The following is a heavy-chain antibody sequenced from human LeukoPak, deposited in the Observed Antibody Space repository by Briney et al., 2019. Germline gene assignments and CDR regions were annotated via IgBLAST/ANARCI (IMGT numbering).Heavy chain of an antibody. CDR2: FDPEDGET. D-gene: IGHD2-21*01. CDR3: ARGPPSTRVGIVDY. Sequence: ASVKVSCKVSGYTLTELSMHWVRQAPGKGLEWMGGFDPEDGETIYAQKFQGRVTMTTDTSTSTAYMELRSLRSDDTAVYYCARGPPSTRVGIVDYWGQGTLVTVSS. J-gene: IGHJ4*02. V-gene: IGHV1-24*01. CDR1: GYTLTELS.